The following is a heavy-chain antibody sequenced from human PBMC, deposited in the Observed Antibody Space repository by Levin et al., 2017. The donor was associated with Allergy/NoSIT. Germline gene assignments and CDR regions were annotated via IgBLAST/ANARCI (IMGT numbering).Heavy chain of an antibody. Sequence: ASVKVSCKGSGYSFSSYWIGWVRQMPGKGLEWMGIIYPGDSDTRYSPSFQGQVTISADKSISTAYLQWSSLKASDTAMYYCARRTGDGTYNWFDPWGQGTLVTVSS. CDR1: GYSFSSYW. CDR2: IYPGDSDT. J-gene: IGHJ5*02. CDR3: ARRTGDGTYNWFDP. V-gene: IGHV5-51*01.